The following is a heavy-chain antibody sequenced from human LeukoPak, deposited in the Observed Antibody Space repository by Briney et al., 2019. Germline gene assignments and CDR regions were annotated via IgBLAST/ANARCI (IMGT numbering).Heavy chain of an antibody. CDR1: GFTFSSYS. Sequence: GGSLRLSCAASGFTFSSYSMNWVRQAPGKGLEWVSSISSSSSYIYYADSVKGRFTISSDNAKNSLYLQMNGQTAEHTAVYYCARRLYCSSTSCSYYIDYWGEGTLVTVSS. CDR3: ARRLYCSSTSCSYYIDY. D-gene: IGHD2-2*01. CDR2: ISSSSSYI. V-gene: IGHV3-21*01. J-gene: IGHJ4*02.